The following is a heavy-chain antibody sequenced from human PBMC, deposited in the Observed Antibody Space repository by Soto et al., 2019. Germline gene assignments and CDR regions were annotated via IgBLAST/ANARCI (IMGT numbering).Heavy chain of an antibody. J-gene: IGHJ4*03. D-gene: IGHD3-22*01. CDR1: GGSISSDNW. CDR3: ARKRFYDSSGSPYYFDY. V-gene: IGHV4-4*02. CDR2: IYHSGGT. Sequence: PSETLSLTCAVSGGSISSDNWWSWVRQPPGKGLEWIGEIYHSGGTNYNPSLKGRVTISIDKSKNQFSLELSSVTAADTAVYYCARKRFYDSSGSPYYFDYWGQGTTVTVSS.